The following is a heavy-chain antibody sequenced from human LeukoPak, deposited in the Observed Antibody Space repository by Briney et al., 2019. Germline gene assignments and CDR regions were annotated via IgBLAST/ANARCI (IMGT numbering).Heavy chain of an antibody. CDR1: GFTFSSYA. CDR3: AKVGDYVWGSYRPYFDY. V-gene: IGHV3-23*01. D-gene: IGHD3-16*02. CDR2: ISGSGGST. Sequence: PGGSLRLSCAASGFTFSSYAMSWVRQAPGKGLEWVSAISGSGGSTYYADSVKGRFTISRDNSKNTLYLQMNSLRAEDTAVYYCAKVGDYVWGSYRPYFDYWGQGTLVTVSS. J-gene: IGHJ4*02.